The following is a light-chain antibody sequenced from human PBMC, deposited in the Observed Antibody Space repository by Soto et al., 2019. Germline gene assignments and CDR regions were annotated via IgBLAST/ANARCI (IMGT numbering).Light chain of an antibody. J-gene: IGLJ2*01. V-gene: IGLV2-14*03. CDR2: DVN. CDR3: TSWTTSTTMI. Sequence: QSALTQPASVSGSPGQAITISCTGTSSDIGAYNFVSWYQQHPGKAPKLMLYDVNIRPSGVSNRFSGSKSGNTASLTISGLQAEHEADYNCTSWTTSTTMIFGGGTKLTVL. CDR1: SSDIGAYNF.